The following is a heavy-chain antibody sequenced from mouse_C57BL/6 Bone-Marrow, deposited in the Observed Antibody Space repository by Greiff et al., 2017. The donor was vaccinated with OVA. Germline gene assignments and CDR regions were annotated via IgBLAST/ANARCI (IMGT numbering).Heavy chain of an antibody. V-gene: IGHV2-2*01. J-gene: IGHJ2*01. CDR3: ARGCNLDY. CDR1: GFSLTSYG. D-gene: IGHD2-1*01. Sequence: QVQLKESGPGLVQPSQSLSITCTVSGFSLTSYGVHWVRQSPGKGLEWLGVLWSGGSTDYNAAFISRLSISKDNSKSQVFFKMNSLQADYTAIYYCARGCNLDYWGQGTTLTVSS. CDR2: LWSGGST.